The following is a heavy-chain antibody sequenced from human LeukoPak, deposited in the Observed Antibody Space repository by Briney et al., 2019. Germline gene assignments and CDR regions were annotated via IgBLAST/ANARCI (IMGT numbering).Heavy chain of an antibody. CDR3: SMNGVGLGDY. J-gene: IGHJ4*02. Sequence: GGSLRLSCAASGFIVSSTYMNWVRQAPGKGLEWISVINSGGTTYYADSVKGRFTISRDDSKNMLFLQMNSLRAEDTAVYYCSMNGVGLGDYWGQGTLVTVSS. CDR1: GFIVSSTY. D-gene: IGHD2/OR15-2a*01. CDR2: INSGGTT. V-gene: IGHV3-53*01.